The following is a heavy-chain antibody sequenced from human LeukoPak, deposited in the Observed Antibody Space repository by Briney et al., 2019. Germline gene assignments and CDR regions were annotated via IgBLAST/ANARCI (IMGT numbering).Heavy chain of an antibody. D-gene: IGHD3-9*01. V-gene: IGHV4-39*01. CDR1: GGSISSSSYY. J-gene: IGHJ4*02. CDR2: IYYSGST. CDR3: ARVIYYDILTGSYNVYDY. Sequence: PSETLSLTCTVSGGSISSSSYYWGWLRQLPGKGLEWIGSIYYSGSTYYNPSLKSRVTISVDTSKNQFSLKLSSVTAADTAVYYCARVIYYDILTGSYNVYDYWGQGTLVTVSS.